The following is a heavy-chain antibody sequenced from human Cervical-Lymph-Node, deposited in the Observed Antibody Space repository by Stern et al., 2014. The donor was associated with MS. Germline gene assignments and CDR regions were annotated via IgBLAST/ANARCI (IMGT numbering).Heavy chain of an antibody. CDR2: IIPIFGPA. J-gene: IGHJ6*02. D-gene: IGHD5-18*01. Sequence: VQLVESGAEVKKPGSSVKVSCKASGGTFSSYAISWVRQAPGQGLEWMGGIIPIFGPANYAQKFQGGVTITADESTSTAYMEMSSLRSEDTAVYYCARLQLWQNYYYYGMDVWGQGTTVTVSS. V-gene: IGHV1-69*01. CDR3: ARLQLWQNYYYYGMDV. CDR1: GGTFSSYA.